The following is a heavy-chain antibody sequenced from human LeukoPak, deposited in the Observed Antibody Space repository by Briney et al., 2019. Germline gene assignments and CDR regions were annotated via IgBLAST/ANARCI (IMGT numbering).Heavy chain of an antibody. CDR1: GFTFDDYA. V-gene: IGHV3-9*01. CDR2: ISWNSGNI. CDR3: VKGRPPDGYNLRIDGFDI. D-gene: IGHD5-24*01. Sequence: PGRSLRLSCAASGFTFDDYAIYWVRQAPGKGLEWVSGISWNSGNIGYADSVRGRFTISRDNAKNSLYLQMNSLRAGDTALYYCVKGRPPDGYNLRIDGFDIWGQGTMVTVSS. J-gene: IGHJ3*02.